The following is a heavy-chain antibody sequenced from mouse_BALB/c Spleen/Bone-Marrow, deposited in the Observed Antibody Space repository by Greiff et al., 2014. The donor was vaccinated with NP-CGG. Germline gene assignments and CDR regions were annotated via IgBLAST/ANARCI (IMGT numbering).Heavy chain of an antibody. J-gene: IGHJ3*01. V-gene: IGHV14-3*02. CDR3: APYYYGSSQFAY. Sequence: GQLKEAGGELVKAGGSGKLSCTTFCFNIKETYMHWGEQRAGQGLGGIGRIDPANGNTKYDPKFQGKATITADTSSNTAYLQLSSLTSEDTAVYYCAPYYYGSSQFAYWGQGTLVTVSA. CDR2: IDPANGNT. CDR1: CFNIKETY. D-gene: IGHD1-1*01.